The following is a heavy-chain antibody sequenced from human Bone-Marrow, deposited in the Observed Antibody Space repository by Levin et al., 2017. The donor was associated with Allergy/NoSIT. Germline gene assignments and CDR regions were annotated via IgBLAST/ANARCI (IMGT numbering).Heavy chain of an antibody. Sequence: TGGSLRLSCVASGFTLRNYWMHWVRQAPGKGLVWVSRITSDGSDAAYEDFVQDRFTISRDNAKNTLYLQMDSLRAEDTAIYYCARNWYGIDFWGQGTLVTVSS. CDR2: ITSDGSDA. J-gene: IGHJ4*02. CDR3: ARNWYGIDF. V-gene: IGHV3-74*03. D-gene: IGHD6-13*01. CDR1: GFTLRNYW.